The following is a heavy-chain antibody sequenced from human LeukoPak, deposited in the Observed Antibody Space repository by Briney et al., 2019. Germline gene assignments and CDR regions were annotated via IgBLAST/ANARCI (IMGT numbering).Heavy chain of an antibody. CDR2: IWYDGSNK. J-gene: IGHJ4*02. CDR3: ARETEWLSQTPGIDY. CDR1: GFTFSNYA. Sequence: LPGKSLRLSCAASGFTFSNYAMHWVRQAPGKGLEWVAVIWYDGSNKYYADSVKGRFTISRDNSKNTLYLQMNSLRAEDTAVYYCARETEWLSQTPGIDYWGQGTLVTVSS. D-gene: IGHD3-3*01. V-gene: IGHV3-33*08.